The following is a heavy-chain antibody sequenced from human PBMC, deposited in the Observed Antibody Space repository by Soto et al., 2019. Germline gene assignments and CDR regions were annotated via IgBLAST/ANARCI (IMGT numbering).Heavy chain of an antibody. CDR1: GFTFSNCW. J-gene: IGHJ4*02. CDR3: ASLYSSAWAWDY. V-gene: IGHV3-74*01. D-gene: IGHD6-19*01. Sequence: GGSLRLSCAASGFTFSNCWMHWVRQAPGKGLVWVSRISSDGSSTNYADSVKGRFTISRDNAKNTLYLQMNNLRPEDTAVYYCASLYSSAWAWDYWGQGTLVTVSS. CDR2: ISSDGSST.